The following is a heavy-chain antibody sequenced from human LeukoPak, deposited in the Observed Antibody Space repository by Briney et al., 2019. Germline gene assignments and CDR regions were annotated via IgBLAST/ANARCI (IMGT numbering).Heavy chain of an antibody. CDR2: IWYDGTNK. Sequence: PGGPLRLSCAPSGFTFSTHGIQWVRQAPPKGLECVAFIWYDGTNKYYADSVKGRFTISRDNSKNTLYLQMNSLRAEDTAVYYCARDGAAVAGQVFWYFDLWGRGTLVTVSS. CDR1: GFTFSTHG. J-gene: IGHJ2*01. CDR3: ARDGAAVAGQVFWYFDL. D-gene: IGHD6-19*01. V-gene: IGHV3-33*01.